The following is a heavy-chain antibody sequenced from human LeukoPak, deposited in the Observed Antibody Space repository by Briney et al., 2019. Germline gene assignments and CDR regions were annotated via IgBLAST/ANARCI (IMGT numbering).Heavy chain of an antibody. D-gene: IGHD2-21*01. CDR2: INQDGRRT. CDR1: GYTFNDYY. Sequence: GGSLRLSCAASGYTFNDYYMLWIRQAPGKGLEGGANINQDGRRTYYVDSVKDRFSISRDNAKNSLYLQVNSLRAEDTAVYYCARDVDYIDVWGKGTTVTVSS. V-gene: IGHV3-7*01. CDR3: ARDVDYIDV. J-gene: IGHJ6*03.